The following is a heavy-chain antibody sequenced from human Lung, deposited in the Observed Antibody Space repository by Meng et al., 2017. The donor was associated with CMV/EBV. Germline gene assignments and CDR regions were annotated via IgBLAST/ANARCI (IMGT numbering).Heavy chain of an antibody. D-gene: IGHD3-9*01. V-gene: IGHV2-5*01. Sequence: FSLCTSSVVVVWIRRPPGKALEWLALIYWNDDKHYSPSLKSGLTITKDTSKDQVVLTLTNMDPVDTGTYYCAHRRLWDPDWEYYLDYWGQGTLVTVSS. CDR1: FSLCTSSVV. J-gene: IGHJ4*02. CDR2: IYWNDDK. CDR3: AHRRLWDPDWEYYLDY.